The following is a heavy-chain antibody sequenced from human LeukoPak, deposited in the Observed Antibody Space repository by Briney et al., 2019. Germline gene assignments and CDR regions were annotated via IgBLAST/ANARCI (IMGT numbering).Heavy chain of an antibody. CDR3: AKVMATACPPFDY. Sequence: GGSLRLSCAASGFTFNNYAMTWVRQAPGKGLECVSFISGDAGSGGGRSTYYAESVKGRFTVSRDNSKNTLYLQMNSLRAEDTAVYYCAKVMATACPPFDYWGQGTLVTVSS. CDR1: GFTFNNYA. CDR2: ISGDAGSGGGRST. D-gene: IGHD2-21*02. V-gene: IGHV3-23*01. J-gene: IGHJ4*02.